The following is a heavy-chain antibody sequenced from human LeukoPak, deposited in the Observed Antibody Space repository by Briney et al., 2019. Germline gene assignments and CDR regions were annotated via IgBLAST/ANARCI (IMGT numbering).Heavy chain of an antibody. D-gene: IGHD4-17*01. CDR2: ISAYNGNT. CDR1: GYTFTSYG. CDR3: ARADYGDYTDYFDY. J-gene: IGHJ4*02. Sequence: GASVKVSCXASGYTFTSYGISWVRQAPGQGLEWMGWISAYNGNTNYAQKLQGRVTMTTDTSTSTAYMELRSLRSDDTAVYYCARADYGDYTDYFDYWGQGTLVTVSS. V-gene: IGHV1-18*01.